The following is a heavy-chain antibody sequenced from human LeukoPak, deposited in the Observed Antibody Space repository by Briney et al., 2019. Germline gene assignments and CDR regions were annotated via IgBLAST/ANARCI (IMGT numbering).Heavy chain of an antibody. V-gene: IGHV4-34*01. CDR1: GGSFSGYY. J-gene: IGHJ5*02. CDR3: ARVIYDYGDYVWFDP. D-gene: IGHD4-17*01. CDR2: INHSGST. Sequence: TSETLSLTCAVYGGSFSGYYWSWIRQPPGKGLEWIGEINHSGSTNYNPSLKSRVTISVDTSKNQFSLKLSSVTAADTAVFYCARVIYDYGDYVWFDPWGQGTLVTVSS.